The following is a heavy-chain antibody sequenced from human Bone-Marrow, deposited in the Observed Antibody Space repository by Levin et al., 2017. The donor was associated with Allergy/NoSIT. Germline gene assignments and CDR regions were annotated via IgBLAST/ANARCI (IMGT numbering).Heavy chain of an antibody. Sequence: GSLRLSCAVYGGSFSGYYWSWIRQPPGKGLEWIGEINHSGSTNYNPSLKSRVTISVDTSKNQFSLKLSSVTAADTAVYYCASTYCSGGSCYSRAYYFDYWGQGTLVTVSS. D-gene: IGHD2-15*01. CDR3: ASTYCSGGSCYSRAYYFDY. V-gene: IGHV4-34*01. CDR1: GGSFSGYY. J-gene: IGHJ4*02. CDR2: INHSGST.